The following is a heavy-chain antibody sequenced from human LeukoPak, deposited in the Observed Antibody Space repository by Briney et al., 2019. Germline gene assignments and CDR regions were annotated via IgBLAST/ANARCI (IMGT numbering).Heavy chain of an antibody. CDR3: ARDPYGSGPNMDV. Sequence: SETLSLTCTVSGGSISSDYWSWIRQPPGKGLEWLGYVYYSGSTNYNPSLKSRVTISVDTSKNQFSLKLSSVTAADTAVYYCARDPYGSGPNMDVWGQGTTVIVSS. J-gene: IGHJ6*02. CDR1: GGSISSDY. CDR2: VYYSGST. D-gene: IGHD3-10*01. V-gene: IGHV4-59*01.